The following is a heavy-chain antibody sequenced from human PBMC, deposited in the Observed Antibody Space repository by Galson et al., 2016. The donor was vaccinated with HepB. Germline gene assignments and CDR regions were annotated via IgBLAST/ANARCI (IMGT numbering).Heavy chain of an antibody. V-gene: IGHV3-30*18. D-gene: IGHD2-15*01. CDR1: GFTFSSYA. J-gene: IGHJ4*02. Sequence: SLRLSCAASGFTFSSYARHWVRQAPGKGLEWVAFISYDGTTEAYADSVRGRLTISRDNSKNTLFLQMNSLRAEDTAVYYCAKVNARRCSGGTCFPYYFDYWGQGTLVTVSS. CDR3: AKVNARRCSGGTCFPYYFDY. CDR2: ISYDGTTE.